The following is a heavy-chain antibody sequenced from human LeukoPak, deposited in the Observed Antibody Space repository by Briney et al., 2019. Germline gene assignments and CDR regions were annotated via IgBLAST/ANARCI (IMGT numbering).Heavy chain of an antibody. CDR3: ASATGGSGSYPDRLYYYYGMDV. Sequence: GGSLRLSCAASGFTFSSYAMHWVRQAPGKGLEWVAVISYDGSNKYYADSVKGRFTISRDNSKNTLYLQMNSLRAEDTAVYYCASATGGSGSYPDRLYYYYGMDVRGKGTTVTVSS. J-gene: IGHJ6*04. CDR2: ISYDGSNK. V-gene: IGHV3-30*04. CDR1: GFTFSSYA. D-gene: IGHD3-10*01.